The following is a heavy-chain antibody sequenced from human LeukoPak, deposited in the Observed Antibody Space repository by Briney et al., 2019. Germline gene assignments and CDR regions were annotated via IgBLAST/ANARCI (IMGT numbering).Heavy chain of an antibody. D-gene: IGHD3-3*01. J-gene: IGHJ5*02. CDR2: ISGSGGST. Sequence: QPGGSLRLSCAASGFTFSSYAMSWVRQAPGKGLEWVSAISGSGGSTYYADSVKGRFTISRDNSKNTLYLQMNSLRAEDTAVYYCAKESGLTIFGPNWFDPWGQGTLVTVSS. V-gene: IGHV3-23*01. CDR1: GFTFSSYA. CDR3: AKESGLTIFGPNWFDP.